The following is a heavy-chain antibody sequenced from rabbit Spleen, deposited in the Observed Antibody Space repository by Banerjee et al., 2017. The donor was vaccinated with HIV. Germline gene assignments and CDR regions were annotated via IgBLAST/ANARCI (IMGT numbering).Heavy chain of an antibody. D-gene: IGHD8-1*01. Sequence: QSLEESGGGLVQPEGSLTLTCKASGIDFSSYYYMCWVRQAPGKGLEWIACIYAGSSGNTYYASWAKGRSTISKTSSTTVTLQMTSLTAADTATYFCARDTGSSFSTYGMDLWGQGTLVTVS. CDR3: ARDTGSSFSTYGMDL. V-gene: IGHV1S40*01. CDR2: IYAGSSGNT. J-gene: IGHJ6*01. CDR1: GIDFSSYYY.